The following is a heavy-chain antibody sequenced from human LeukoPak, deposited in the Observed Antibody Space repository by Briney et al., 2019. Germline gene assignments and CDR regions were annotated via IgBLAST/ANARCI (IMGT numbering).Heavy chain of an antibody. V-gene: IGHV3-20*04. Sequence: TGGSLRLSCAASGFTFDDYGMSWVRQAPGKGLEWVYGINWNGGSTGYADSVKGRFTISRDNAKNSLYLQMNSLTAEDTALYYCATNIVGATFDYWGQGTLGTVSS. CDR3: ATNIVGATFDY. D-gene: IGHD1-26*01. J-gene: IGHJ4*02. CDR1: GFTFDDYG. CDR2: INWNGGST.